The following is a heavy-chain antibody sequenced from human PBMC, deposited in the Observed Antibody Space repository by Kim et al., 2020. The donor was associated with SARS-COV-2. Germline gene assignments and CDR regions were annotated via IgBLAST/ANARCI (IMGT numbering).Heavy chain of an antibody. CDR3: ARGNWFRELLVPKTNYYYYYMDV. Sequence: SETLSLTCAVYGGSFSGYYWSWIRQPPGKGLEWIGEINHSGSTNYNPSLKSRVTISVDTSKNQFSLKLSSVTAADTAVYYCARGNWFRELLVPKTNYYYYYMDVWGKGTTVTVSS. CDR1: GGSFSGYY. CDR2: INHSGST. V-gene: IGHV4-34*01. D-gene: IGHD3-10*01. J-gene: IGHJ6*03.